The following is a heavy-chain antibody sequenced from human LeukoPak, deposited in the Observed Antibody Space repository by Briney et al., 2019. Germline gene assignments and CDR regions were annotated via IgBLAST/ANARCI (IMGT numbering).Heavy chain of an antibody. CDR2: IYYSGST. CDR3: ARVSGGYSYGYYYYYMDV. D-gene: IGHD5-18*01. J-gene: IGHJ6*03. Sequence: SETLSLTCTVSGGSISSYYWSWIRQPPGKGLEWIGYIYYSGSTNHNPSLKSRVTISVDTSKNQFSLKLSSVTAADTAVYYCARVSGGYSYGYYYYYMDVWGKGTTVTVSS. V-gene: IGHV4-59*01. CDR1: GGSISSYY.